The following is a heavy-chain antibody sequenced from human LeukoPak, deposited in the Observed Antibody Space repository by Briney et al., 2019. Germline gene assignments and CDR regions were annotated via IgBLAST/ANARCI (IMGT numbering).Heavy chain of an antibody. V-gene: IGHV3-7*01. Sequence: GGSLRLSCAPSGFTFSSYWMTWVRQAPGKGLEWVANIKQGGSEEYYVDSVKGRFTIFKDNAKNSLYLQMNSLRAEDTAVYYCARHIDWKFDYWGQGTLVTVSS. CDR1: GFTFSSYW. D-gene: IGHD1-1*01. J-gene: IGHJ4*02. CDR3: ARHIDWKFDY. CDR2: IKQGGSEE.